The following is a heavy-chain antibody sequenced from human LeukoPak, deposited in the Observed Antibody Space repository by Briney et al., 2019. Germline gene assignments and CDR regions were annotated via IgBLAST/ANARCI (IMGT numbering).Heavy chain of an antibody. D-gene: IGHD2-21*01. Sequence: GGSLRLSCAASGFTFSSYAMSWVRQAPGQGLEWMGGIIPIFGTAKYAQKFQGRVTITADESTSTAYMELSSLRSEDTAVYYCARDSSEFRSLIPHWGQGTLVTVSS. CDR3: ARDSSEFRSLIPH. J-gene: IGHJ1*01. CDR2: IIPIFGTA. CDR1: GFTFSSYA. V-gene: IGHV1-69*01.